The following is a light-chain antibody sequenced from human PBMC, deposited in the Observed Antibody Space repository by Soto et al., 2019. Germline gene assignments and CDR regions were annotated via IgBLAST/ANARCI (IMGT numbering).Light chain of an antibody. CDR1: SSDVGGYNY. V-gene: IGLV2-8*01. CDR3: SSYAGTYYV. CDR2: EVS. Sequence: QSALTQPPSASGSPGQSVTISCTGTSSDVGGYNYVSWYQQHPGKAPKIMIYEVSKWPSGVPDRFSGSKSGNTASLTVSGLQAEDEAEYYCSSYAGTYYVFGTGTKLTVL. J-gene: IGLJ1*01.